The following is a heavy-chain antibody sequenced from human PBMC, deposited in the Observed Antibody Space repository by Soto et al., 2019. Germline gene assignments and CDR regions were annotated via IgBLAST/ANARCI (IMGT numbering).Heavy chain of an antibody. CDR1: GFTFDRYG. J-gene: IGHJ5*02. Sequence: TGGSLRLSCAASGFTFDRYGMHWVRQAPGKGLEWVAVIWSDGSTEYYADSVKSRFTISRDNSKNTMYLQMNSLRGEDTGVYYCARGRIPSAIFDWFDPWGQGTLVTVSS. D-gene: IGHD2-2*01. V-gene: IGHV3-33*01. CDR3: ARGRIPSAIFDWFDP. CDR2: IWSDGSTE.